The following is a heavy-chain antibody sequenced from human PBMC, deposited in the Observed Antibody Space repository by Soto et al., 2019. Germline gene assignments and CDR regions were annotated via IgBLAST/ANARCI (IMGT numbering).Heavy chain of an antibody. D-gene: IGHD1-26*01. CDR1: VFSLTTDRVG. V-gene: IGHV2-5*01. J-gene: IGHJ4*02. Sequence: QITLKESGPTLVKPTQTLTLTCTFSVFSLTTDRVGVGWIRQPPGEALEWLAVIYWYDSKTYRPSLERRLTMYTDTSKSKVALTVTNMDSLDTATYYCAHAYGGRSLYWGQGTLVTVSS. CDR3: AHAYGGRSLY. CDR2: IYWYDSK.